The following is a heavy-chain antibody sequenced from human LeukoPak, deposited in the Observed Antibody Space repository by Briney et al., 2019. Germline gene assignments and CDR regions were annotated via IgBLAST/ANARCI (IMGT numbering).Heavy chain of an antibody. J-gene: IGHJ4*02. CDR2: IYYSGST. CDR3: ARGGYYYDSSGLSKGYFDY. V-gene: IGHV4-59*01. CDR1: GGSISSYY. D-gene: IGHD3-22*01. Sequence: SETLSLTCTVSGGSISSYYWSWIRQPPGKGLEGIGYIYYSGSTNYNPSLKSRVTISVDTSKNQFSLKLSSVTAADTAVYYCARGGYYYDSSGLSKGYFDYWGQGTLVTVSS.